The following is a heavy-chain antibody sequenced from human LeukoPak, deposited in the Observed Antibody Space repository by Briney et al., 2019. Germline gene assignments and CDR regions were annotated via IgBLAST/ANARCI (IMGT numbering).Heavy chain of an antibody. V-gene: IGHV3-48*04. Sequence: GGSLRLSCAASGFTFSSYSMNWVRQAPGKGLEWVSYISSSSSTIYYADSVKGRFTISRDNAKNSLYLQMNSLRAEDTAVYYCAREDIVVVPAPFDPWGQGTLVTVSS. D-gene: IGHD2-2*01. CDR3: AREDIVVVPAPFDP. CDR2: ISSSSSTI. J-gene: IGHJ5*02. CDR1: GFTFSSYS.